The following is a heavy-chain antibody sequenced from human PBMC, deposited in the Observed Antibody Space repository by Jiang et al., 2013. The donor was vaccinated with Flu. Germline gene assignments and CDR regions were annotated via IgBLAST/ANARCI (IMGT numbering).Heavy chain of an antibody. CDR1: GGSISSGSYY. D-gene: IGHD4-17*01. J-gene: IGHJ4*02. V-gene: IGHV4-39*01. Sequence: LLKPSETLSLTCTVSGGSISSGSYYWGWIRQPPGKGLEWIGTIFYTGTTYYNPSLKSRVTISVDTSKNQFSLKLSSVTAADTAVYYCARLSTVTIHYWGQGTLVTVSS. CDR3: ARLSTVTIHY. CDR2: IFYTGTT.